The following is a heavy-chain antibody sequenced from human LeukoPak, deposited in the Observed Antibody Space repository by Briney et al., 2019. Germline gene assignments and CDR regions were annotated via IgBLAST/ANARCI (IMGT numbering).Heavy chain of an antibody. J-gene: IGHJ6*03. D-gene: IGHD5-24*01. CDR1: GFTFSSYG. CDR2: IWYAGSNK. V-gene: IGHV3-33*06. CDR3: AKEMATTPYYYYYYMDV. Sequence: GGSLRLSCAASGFTFSSYGMHWVRQAPGKGLEWVAVIWYAGSNKYYADSVKGRFTISRDNSKTTLYLEMNSLRAEDTAVYYCAKEMATTPYYYYYYMDVWGKGTTVTVSS.